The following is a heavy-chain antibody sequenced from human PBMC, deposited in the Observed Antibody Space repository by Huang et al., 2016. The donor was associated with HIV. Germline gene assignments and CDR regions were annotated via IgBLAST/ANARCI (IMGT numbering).Heavy chain of an antibody. CDR3: AAHGRIVGIPAAPLRFDP. D-gene: IGHD6-13*01. J-gene: IGHJ5*02. V-gene: IGHV4-39*01. Sequence: QLQLQESGPGLVKPSETLSLTCTVSGGSISSSSYYWGWVGQPPGMGLVWIGSIYHSGPTYYNPSLKSRVTISVGTSRTQFSLKLSSVTAAYTAVYYCAAHGRIVGIPAAPLRFDPWGQGTLVTVSS. CDR2: IYHSGPT. CDR1: GGSISSSSYY.